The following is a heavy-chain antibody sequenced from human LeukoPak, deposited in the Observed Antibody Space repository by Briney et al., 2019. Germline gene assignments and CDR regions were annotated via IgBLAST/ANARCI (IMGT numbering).Heavy chain of an antibody. CDR1: GYTLTELS. J-gene: IGHJ4*02. D-gene: IGHD3-3*01. V-gene: IGHV1-24*01. CDR2: FDPEDGET. CDR3: AKDSRLLRGVVTTAFDS. Sequence: ASVKVSCKVSGYTLTELSMHWVRQAPGKGLEWMGGFDPEDGETIYAQKFQGRVTMTEDTSTDTAYMELSSLRSEDTAVYYCAKDSRLLRGVVTTAFDSWGQGTLVTVSS.